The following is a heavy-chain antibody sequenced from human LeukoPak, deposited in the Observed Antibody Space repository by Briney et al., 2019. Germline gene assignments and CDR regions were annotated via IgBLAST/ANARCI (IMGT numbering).Heavy chain of an antibody. CDR3: ASRNSLFI. V-gene: IGHV3-74*01. CDR1: GFTLSSYW. J-gene: IGHJ4*02. D-gene: IGHD4-23*01. CDR2: INSDGSST. Sequence: PGGSLRLSCAASGFTLSSYWMHWVRQAPGKGLVWVSHINSDGSSTTYADSVKGRFTISRDNAKNSLYLQMNSLRAEDTAVYYWASRNSLFIWGQGTLVTVSS.